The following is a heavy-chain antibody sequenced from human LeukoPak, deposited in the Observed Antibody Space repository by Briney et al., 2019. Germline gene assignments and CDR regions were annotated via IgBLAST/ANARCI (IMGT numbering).Heavy chain of an antibody. Sequence: GGALRVSCVASGFSFSHFWMRWGRQGPGEGAGWGARINSDGGITDYADSVKGGVTISRDNAKNTRYLYMNSQRAAHTAVYYCAREPSGNSWGQGTLVTVSS. CDR1: GFSFSHFW. CDR3: AREPSGNS. D-gene: IGHD4-23*01. J-gene: IGHJ4*02. V-gene: IGHV3-74*01. CDR2: INSDGGIT.